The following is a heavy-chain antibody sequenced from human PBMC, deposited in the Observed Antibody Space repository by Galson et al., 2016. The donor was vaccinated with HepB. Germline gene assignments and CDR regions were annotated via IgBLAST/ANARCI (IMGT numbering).Heavy chain of an antibody. CDR1: GFTFSNYG. Sequence: SLRLSCAASGFTFSNYGMTWVRQAPGKGLEVVSSISRSGDSTDYADSVKGRFTMSRDNSKNTLSLQMNSLTADDTAIYYCVQGSTAPAVWGKGTTVTVSS. CDR2: ISRSGDST. V-gene: IGHV3-23*01. CDR3: VQGSTAPAV. J-gene: IGHJ6*04. D-gene: IGHD1-26*01.